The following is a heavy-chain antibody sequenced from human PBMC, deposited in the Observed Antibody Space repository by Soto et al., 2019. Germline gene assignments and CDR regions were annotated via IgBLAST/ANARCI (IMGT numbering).Heavy chain of an antibody. CDR1: GYTLTAYY. CDR2: MNPGDGST. J-gene: IGHJ4*02. V-gene: IGHV1-46*01. D-gene: IGHD3-10*02. CDR3: ARSYVQSRPIDY. Sequence: ASVKVSCKASGYTLTAYYIHWVRQAPGQGREWMGIMNPGDGSTRYAQMFQGRVTMIRDTSTSTVYMELNSLRSEDTAVYYCARSYVQSRPIDYWGQGSLVTVSS.